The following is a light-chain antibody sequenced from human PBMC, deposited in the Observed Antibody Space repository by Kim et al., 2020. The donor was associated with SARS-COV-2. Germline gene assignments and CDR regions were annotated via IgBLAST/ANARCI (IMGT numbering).Light chain of an antibody. CDR2: GVT. CDR1: SSDIGGFDY. V-gene: IGLV2-14*03. J-gene: IGLJ1*01. Sequence: GRSLTISCTETSSDIGGFDYVSWYQQRPGKAPKLLIYGVTHRPSGFPDRFSGSKSGNTASLTISGLQAEDEADYYCSSYTTIYSYVFGTGTKVTVL. CDR3: SSYTTIYSYV.